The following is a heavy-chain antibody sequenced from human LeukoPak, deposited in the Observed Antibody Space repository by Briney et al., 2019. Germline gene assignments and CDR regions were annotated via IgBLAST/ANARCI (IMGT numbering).Heavy chain of an antibody. D-gene: IGHD6-13*01. V-gene: IGHV1-69*01. Sequence: SVKVSCKASGGTFSSYAISWVRQAPGQGLEWMGGIIPIFGTANYAQKFQGRVTITADESTSTAYMELSSLRSDDTAVYYCASSVYSSSWYPHDAFDIWGQGTMVTVSS. J-gene: IGHJ3*02. CDR1: GGTFSSYA. CDR2: IIPIFGTA. CDR3: ASSVYSSSWYPHDAFDI.